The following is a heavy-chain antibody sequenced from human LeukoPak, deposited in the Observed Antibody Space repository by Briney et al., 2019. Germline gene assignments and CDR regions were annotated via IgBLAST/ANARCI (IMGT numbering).Heavy chain of an antibody. V-gene: IGHV4-34*01. D-gene: IGHD3-3*01. CDR3: ARNTYYDFWSGFYYYYYYMDV. CDR1: GGSFSGYY. CDR2: INHSGST. J-gene: IGHJ6*03. Sequence: PSETLSLTCAVYGGSFSGYYWSWIRQPPGKGLEWIGEINHSGSTNYNPSLKSRVTISVDTSKNQFSLKLSSVTAADTAVYYCARNTYYDFWSGFYYYYYYMDVWGKGPRSPSP.